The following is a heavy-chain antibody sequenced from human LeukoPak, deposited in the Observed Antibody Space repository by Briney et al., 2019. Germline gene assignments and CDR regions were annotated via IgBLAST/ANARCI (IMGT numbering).Heavy chain of an antibody. CDR2: INYNGRNT. D-gene: IGHD6-19*01. CDR3: AKDGHCPDSICPTNIAVAGYVDS. Sequence: GGSLRLSCAASGFTFSIYTMNWVRQAPGKGLEWVSIINYNGRNTYYADSVKGRFTISRDNSKNMGYLQMNRLRAEDTAIYYCAKDGHCPDSICPTNIAVAGYVDSWGQGTLVTVSS. CDR1: GFTFSIYT. J-gene: IGHJ4*02. V-gene: IGHV3-23*01.